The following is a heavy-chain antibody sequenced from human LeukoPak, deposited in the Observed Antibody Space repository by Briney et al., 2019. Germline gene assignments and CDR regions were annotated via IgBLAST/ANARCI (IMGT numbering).Heavy chain of an antibody. CDR3: ARGLIAAAGSGGNYFDY. CDR2: IYSGGST. D-gene: IGHD6-13*01. CDR1: GFTVSSNY. J-gene: IGHJ4*02. Sequence: GGSLRLSCAASGFTVSSNYMSWVRQAPGKGLEWVSVIYSGGSTYYADSVKGRFTISRDNSKNTLYLQMNSLRAEDTAVYYCARGLIAAAGSGGNYFDYWGQGTLVTVSS. V-gene: IGHV3-53*01.